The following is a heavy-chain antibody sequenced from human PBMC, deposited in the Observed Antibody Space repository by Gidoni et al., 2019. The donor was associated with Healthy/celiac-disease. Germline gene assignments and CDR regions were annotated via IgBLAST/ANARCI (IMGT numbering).Heavy chain of an antibody. CDR1: GFTFSSYG. CDR3: ARAPSEQQLVSLDY. Sequence: QVQLVSSGGGVVQPGGSLTLSCSASGFTFSSYGMHWVRQGPGTGLEWVAVIWYDGSNKYYADAVKGRFTISRDNSKNTLYLQMNSLRAEDTAVYYCARAPSEQQLVSLDYWGQGTLVTVSS. D-gene: IGHD6-13*01. CDR2: IWYDGSNK. V-gene: IGHV3-33*01. J-gene: IGHJ4*02.